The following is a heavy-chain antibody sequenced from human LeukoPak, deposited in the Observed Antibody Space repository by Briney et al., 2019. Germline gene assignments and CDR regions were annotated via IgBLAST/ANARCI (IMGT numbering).Heavy chain of an antibody. V-gene: IGHV4-39*01. CDR2: IYYSGST. D-gene: IGHD2-15*01. J-gene: IGHJ3*01. CDR1: GGSISTTTYY. CDR3: ARHCSDSNCYRLDAFDV. Sequence: SETLSLTCFVSGGSISTTTYYWDWIRQPPGKGLEYIGSIYYSGSTYYTPSLKSRVTISIDTSKNQFSLKLISVTAADTAVYFCARHCSDSNCYRLDAFDVWGQGTLVTVSS.